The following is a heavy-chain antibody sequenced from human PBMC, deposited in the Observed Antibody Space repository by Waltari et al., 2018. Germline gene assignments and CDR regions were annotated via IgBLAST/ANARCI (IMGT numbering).Heavy chain of an antibody. Sequence: QVQLQQWGAGLLKPSETLSLTCAVYGGSFSGYYWSWIRQPPGKGLEWIGEINHSGSTNYNPSLKSRVTISVDTSKNQFSLKLSSVTAADTAVYYCARRWQLEPHDYWGQGTLVTVSS. CDR3: ARRWQLEPHDY. J-gene: IGHJ4*02. CDR1: GGSFSGYY. V-gene: IGHV4-34*01. CDR2: INHSGST. D-gene: IGHD1-1*01.